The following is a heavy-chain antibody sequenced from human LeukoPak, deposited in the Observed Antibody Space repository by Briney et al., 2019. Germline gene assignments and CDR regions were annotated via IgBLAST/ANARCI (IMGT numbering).Heavy chain of an antibody. D-gene: IGHD6-13*01. CDR2: IWYDGSNK. V-gene: IGHV3-33*01. CDR1: GFTFSSYG. CDR3: AMCIAAAGTRRDYYYYGMDV. J-gene: IGHJ6*04. Sequence: GRSLRLSCAASGFTFSSYGMHWVRQAPGKGLEWVAVIWYDGSNKYYADSVKGRFTISRDNSKNTLYLQMNSLGAEDTAVYYCAMCIAAAGTRRDYYYYGMDVWGKGTTVTVSS.